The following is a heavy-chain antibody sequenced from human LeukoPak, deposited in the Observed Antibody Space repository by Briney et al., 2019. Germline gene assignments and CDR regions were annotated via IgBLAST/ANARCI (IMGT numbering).Heavy chain of an antibody. CDR2: ISGSAGSR. D-gene: IGHD1-14*01. CDR3: AKATITGYYYYGMDV. V-gene: IGHV3-23*01. CDR1: GFTFGSYA. J-gene: IGHJ6*02. Sequence: GGSLRLSCAASGFTFGSYALSWVRQAPGKGLEWVSVISGSAGSRYYADSVKGRFTISRDNSKNTLYLQMNSLRAEDTAIYYCAKATITGYYYYGMDVWGQGTTVTVSS.